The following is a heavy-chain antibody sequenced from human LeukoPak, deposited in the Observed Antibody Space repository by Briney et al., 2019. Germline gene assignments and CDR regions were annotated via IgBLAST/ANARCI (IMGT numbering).Heavy chain of an antibody. V-gene: IGHV4-61*02. Sequence: SETLSLTCTVSGGSIRSGDYYWSWIRQSAGKGLEWIGRIYPTDITTYNPSLKSRVTLSVDTSKNQFSLKVNSVTAADAAVYYCARGPGQLTSECFDSWGQGILVTVSS. CDR3: ARGPGQLTSECFDS. CDR1: GGSIRSGDYY. CDR2: IYPTDIT. D-gene: IGHD6-13*01. J-gene: IGHJ5*01.